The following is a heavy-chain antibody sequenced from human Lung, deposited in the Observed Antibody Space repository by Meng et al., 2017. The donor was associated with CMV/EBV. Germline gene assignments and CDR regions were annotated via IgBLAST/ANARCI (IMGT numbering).Heavy chain of an antibody. V-gene: IGHV1-2*02. CDR2: INSNSGGT. CDR3: ARDFFGDLLGWFDP. D-gene: IGHD3-10*01. J-gene: IGHJ5*02. CDR1: GYTFTGYY. Sequence: ASVXVSXXASGYTFTGYYMHWVRQAPGQGLVWMGWINSNSGGTNYAQKFQGRVTMIRDTSISTAYMELSRLRSDDTAAYYCARDFFGDLLGWFDPWGQGTLVTVSS.